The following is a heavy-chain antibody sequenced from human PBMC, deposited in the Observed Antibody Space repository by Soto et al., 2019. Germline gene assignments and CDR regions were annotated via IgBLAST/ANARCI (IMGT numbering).Heavy chain of an antibody. CDR3: ARGAALGSGEEQDGVYFDY. D-gene: IGHD6-19*01. V-gene: IGHV4-34*01. CDR1: GGSFSGYY. CDR2: INHSGST. Sequence: SETLSLTCAVYGGSFSGYYWSWIRQPPGKGLEWIEEINHSGSTNYNPSLKSRVTISVDTSKNQFSLKLSSVTAADTAVYYCARGAALGSGEEQDGVYFDYWGQGTLVTVSS. J-gene: IGHJ4*02.